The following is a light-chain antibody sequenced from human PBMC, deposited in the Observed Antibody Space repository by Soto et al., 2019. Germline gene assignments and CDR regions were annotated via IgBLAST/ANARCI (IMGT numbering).Light chain of an antibody. CDR3: SSYTSSSIYV. Sequence: QSVLTQPASVSGSPGQSITISCTGTSSDVGAYNYVSWYQQYPGRAPKVIIFEVRKRPSGISPRFSGSKSGNTASLTISGLQAEDEADYYCSSYTSSSIYVFGSGTKVTVL. V-gene: IGLV2-14*01. CDR2: EVR. CDR1: SSDVGAYNY. J-gene: IGLJ1*01.